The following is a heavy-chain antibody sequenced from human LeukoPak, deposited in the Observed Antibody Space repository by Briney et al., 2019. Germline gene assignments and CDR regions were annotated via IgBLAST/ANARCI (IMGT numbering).Heavy chain of an antibody. J-gene: IGHJ4*02. V-gene: IGHV3-7*04. CDR1: GFTFSSFW. CDR3: ARDGTYTDYDPDFDI. D-gene: IGHD5-12*01. Sequence: GGSLRLSCAASGFTFSSFWMSWVRQAPGKGLEWIAIRKQDGSEKYYPDSVKGRFTVSRDNTKNSLYLQMNSLRAEDTAVFYCARDGTYTDYDPDFDIWGQGTLVTVSS. CDR2: RKQDGSEK.